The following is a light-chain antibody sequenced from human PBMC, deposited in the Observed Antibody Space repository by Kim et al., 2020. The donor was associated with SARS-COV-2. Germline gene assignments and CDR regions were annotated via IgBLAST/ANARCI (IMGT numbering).Light chain of an antibody. CDR3: ASWDDTLSGLV. Sequence: GQRVTISCSGSSSNIGSNSVNWYQQVPGTAPTVLIYNNNQRPSGVPDRFSASKSGTSASLAISGLRSEDEADYYCASWDDTLSGLVFGGGTQLTVL. CDR1: SSNIGSNS. V-gene: IGLV1-47*01. CDR2: NNN. J-gene: IGLJ3*02.